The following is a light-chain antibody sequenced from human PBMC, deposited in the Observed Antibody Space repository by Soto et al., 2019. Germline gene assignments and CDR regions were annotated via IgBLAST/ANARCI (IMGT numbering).Light chain of an antibody. Sequence: EIVLTQSPSTLSLSPGERATLSCRASQSVSSFLAWYQQKPGQAPRLLIYDASSRATGIPARFSGSGSGTDFTLTISRLEPEDFAVYYCLQRSSSPLTFGQGT. CDR2: DAS. J-gene: IGKJ1*01. CDR3: LQRSSSPLT. CDR1: QSVSSF. V-gene: IGKV3-11*01.